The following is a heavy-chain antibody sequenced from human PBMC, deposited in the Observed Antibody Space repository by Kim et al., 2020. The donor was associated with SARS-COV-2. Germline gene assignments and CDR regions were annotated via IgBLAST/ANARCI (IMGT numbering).Heavy chain of an antibody. CDR1: GYTFTSYG. D-gene: IGHD3-16*02. CDR3: ASPGRYYDYVWGSYPHDPEGYYYYGMDV. V-gene: IGHV1-18*01. J-gene: IGHJ6*02. CDR2: ISAYNGNT. Sequence: ASVKVSCKASGYTFTSYGISWVRQAPGQGLEWMGWISAYNGNTNYAQKLQGRVTMTTDTSTSTAYMELRSLRSDDTAVYYCASPGRYYDYVWGSYPHDPEGYYYYGMDVWGQGTTVTVSS.